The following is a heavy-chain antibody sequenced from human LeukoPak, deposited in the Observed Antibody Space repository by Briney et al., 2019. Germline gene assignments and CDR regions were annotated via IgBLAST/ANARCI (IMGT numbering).Heavy chain of an antibody. Sequence: GGSLRLSCAASGFTFSSYAMHWVRQAPGKGLEWVTIISYDGGYKYYADSVKGRFTISRDNAKNSLYLQMNSLRAEDTAVYYCARDHPLPEWGQGTLVTVSS. CDR2: ISYDGGYK. CDR1: GFTFSSYA. V-gene: IGHV3-30*04. D-gene: IGHD5/OR15-5a*01. CDR3: ARDHPLPE. J-gene: IGHJ4*02.